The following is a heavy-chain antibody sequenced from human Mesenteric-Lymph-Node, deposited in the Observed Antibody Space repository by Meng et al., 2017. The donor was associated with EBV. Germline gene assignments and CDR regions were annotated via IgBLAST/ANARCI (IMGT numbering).Heavy chain of an antibody. CDR1: GFSTHASVMG. D-gene: IGHD6-19*01. J-gene: IGHJ5*02. V-gene: IGHV2-5*02. CDR3: AHRRQSSGWSTLYNWFDP. Sequence: QTTWKGRGHPLVKHQQTLPLTCTFSGFSTHASVMGVGWFRQSPGQALDWHALIYLDDDERYSPTLKSRLTITKDTSKNQVVLTMTNMDPVDTATYFCAHRRQSSGWSTLYNWFDPWGQGTLVTVSS. CDR2: IYLDDDE.